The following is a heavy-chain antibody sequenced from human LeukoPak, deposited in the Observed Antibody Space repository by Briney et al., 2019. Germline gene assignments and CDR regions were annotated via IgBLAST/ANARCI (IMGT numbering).Heavy chain of an antibody. Sequence: SETLSLTCTVSGGSISSYYWSWIRQPPGKGLEWIGYIYYSGSTNYNPSLKSRVTISVDTSKNQFSLKLSSVTAADTAVYYCAGDKPYNAFDIWGQGTMVTVSS. J-gene: IGHJ3*02. CDR3: AGDKPYNAFDI. CDR1: GGSISSYY. V-gene: IGHV4-59*01. CDR2: IYYSGST. D-gene: IGHD1-14*01.